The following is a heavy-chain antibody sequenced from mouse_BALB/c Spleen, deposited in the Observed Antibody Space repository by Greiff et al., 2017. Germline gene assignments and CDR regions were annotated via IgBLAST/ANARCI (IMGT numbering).Heavy chain of an antibody. D-gene: IGHD2-10*02. Sequence: QVQLQQPGPGLVQPSQSLSITCTVSGFSFTSYGVHWVRQSPGKGLEWLGVIWGGGSTDYNAAFISRLSISKEHSKRQVFFKMNSLQANATDIYYCARSTWYGKPYFDYWGKGTTLTVSS. CDR1: GFSFTSYG. CDR2: IWGGGST. J-gene: IGHJ2*01. V-gene: IGHV2-2*02. CDR3: ARSTWYGKPYFDY.